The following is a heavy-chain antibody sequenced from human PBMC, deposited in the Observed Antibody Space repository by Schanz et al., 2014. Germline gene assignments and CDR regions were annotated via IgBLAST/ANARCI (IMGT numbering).Heavy chain of an antibody. J-gene: IGHJ3*02. Sequence: QILLVQPGPEVKKPGASVKVSCKASGGTFSSFGINWVRQAPGQGLEWMGRIIPVLAIADYAQKFQGRVTITADKSTSTASMELSSLRYEDTALYYCARGTRPGTFDIWGQGTMXTVSS. CDR1: GGTFSSFG. CDR2: IIPVLAIA. CDR3: ARGTRPGTFDI. V-gene: IGHV1-69*02. D-gene: IGHD2-2*01.